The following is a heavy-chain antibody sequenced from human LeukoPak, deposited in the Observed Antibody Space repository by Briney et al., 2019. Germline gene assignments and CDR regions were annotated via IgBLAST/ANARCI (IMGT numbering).Heavy chain of an antibody. CDR3: ARLVRTYAYTFDI. V-gene: IGHV3-20*04. CDR1: GFTFDDYG. CDR2: INWNGGST. D-gene: IGHD3-16*01. J-gene: IGHJ3*02. Sequence: GGSLRLSCAASGFTFDDYGMSWVRQAPGKGLEWGSGINWNGGSTGYADSVKGRFTISRDNAKNSLYLQMISLRAEDTALYYCARLVRTYAYTFDIWGQGTMVTVSS.